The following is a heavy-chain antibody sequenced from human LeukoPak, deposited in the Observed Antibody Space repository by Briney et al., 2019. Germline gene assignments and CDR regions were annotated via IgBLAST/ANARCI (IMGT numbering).Heavy chain of an antibody. CDR3: AREGMITFGGVVYYYYYMDV. CDR2: IKQDGSEK. CDR1: GFTFSSYW. V-gene: IGHV3-7*01. Sequence: PGGSLRLSCAASGFTFSSYWMSWVRQAPGKGLEWVANIKQDGSEKYYVDSVKGRFTISRDNAKNSLYLQMNSLRAEDTAVYYCAREGMITFGGVVYYYYYMDVWGKGTTVTVSS. J-gene: IGHJ6*03. D-gene: IGHD3-16*01.